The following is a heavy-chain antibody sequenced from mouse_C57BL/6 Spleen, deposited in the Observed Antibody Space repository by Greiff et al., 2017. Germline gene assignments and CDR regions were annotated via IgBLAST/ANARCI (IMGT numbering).Heavy chain of an antibody. CDR2: INPSSGYT. CDR3: ARDSSATRAWFAY. J-gene: IGHJ3*01. CDR1: GYTFTSYT. Sequence: VQLQQSGAELARPGASVKMSCKASGYTFTSYTMHWVKQRPGPGLEWIGYINPSSGYTKYNQKFKDKATLTADKSSSTAYMQLSSLTSEDSAVYYCARDSSATRAWFAYWGQGTLVTVSA. D-gene: IGHD3-2*01. V-gene: IGHV1-4*01.